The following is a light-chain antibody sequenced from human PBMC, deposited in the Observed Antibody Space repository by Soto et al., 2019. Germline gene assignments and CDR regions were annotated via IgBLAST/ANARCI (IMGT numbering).Light chain of an antibody. CDR1: QSISSY. CDR3: QQYHRSPIT. CDR2: AAS. J-gene: IGKJ5*01. V-gene: IGKV1-39*01. Sequence: DIHMTQSPSSLSASLLDRVTITCXASQSISSYLNWYQQKPGKAPKLLIYAASSLESGVPSRFSGSGSGTEFTLTISSLQPDDFATYYCQQYHRSPITFGQGTRLEIK.